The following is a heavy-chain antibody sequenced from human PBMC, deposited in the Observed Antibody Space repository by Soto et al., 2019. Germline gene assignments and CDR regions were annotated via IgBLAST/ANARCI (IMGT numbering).Heavy chain of an antibody. Sequence: SETLSLTCAVYGGSFSGYYWSWIRQPPGKGLEWIGEINHSGSTNYNPSPKSRVTISVDTSKNQFSLKLSSVTAADTAVYYCARGYCSSTSCYEGGIDYWGQGTLVTVSS. J-gene: IGHJ4*02. CDR3: ARGYCSSTSCYEGGIDY. D-gene: IGHD2-2*01. CDR1: GGSFSGYY. CDR2: INHSGST. V-gene: IGHV4-34*01.